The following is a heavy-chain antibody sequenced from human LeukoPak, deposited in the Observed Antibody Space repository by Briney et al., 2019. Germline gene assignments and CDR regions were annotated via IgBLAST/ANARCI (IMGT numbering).Heavy chain of an antibody. D-gene: IGHD3-16*02. CDR1: GGTFSSNA. CDR3: AAGVAFGGVIVQCDY. J-gene: IGHJ4*02. Sequence: SVKISCKASGGTFSSNAISWVRQAPGQGLEWMGGIIPMFGTTNYAQKSQGRVTITADEDTSTAYMKLSSLTSEDTAVYYCAAGVAFGGVIVQCDYWGQGTLVTVSS. V-gene: IGHV1-69*13. CDR2: IIPMFGTT.